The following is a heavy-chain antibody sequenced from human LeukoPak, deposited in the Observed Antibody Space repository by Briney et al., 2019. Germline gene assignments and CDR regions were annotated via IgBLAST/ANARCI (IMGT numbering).Heavy chain of an antibody. CDR1: GGSISSGDYY. CDR3: ARDDSSGYYYD. D-gene: IGHD3-22*01. Sequence: SETLSLTCTVSGGSISSGDYYWSWIRQPPGKGLEWIGYIYYSGSTYYNPSLKSQVTISVDTSKNQFSLKLSSVTAADTAVYYCARDDSSGYYYDWGQGTLVTVSS. CDR2: IYYSGST. J-gene: IGHJ4*02. V-gene: IGHV4-30-4*01.